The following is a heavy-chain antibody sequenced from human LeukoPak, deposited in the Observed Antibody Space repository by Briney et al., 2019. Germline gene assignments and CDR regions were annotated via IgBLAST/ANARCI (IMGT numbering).Heavy chain of an antibody. Sequence: GASVKVSCKASGYTFTGYYMHWVRQAPGQGLEWMGWINPNSGGTNYAQKVQGRVTMTRDTSISTAYMELSRLRSDDTAVYYCARSVVVVAAISFDYWGQGTLVTVSS. CDR2: INPNSGGT. CDR1: GYTFTGYY. J-gene: IGHJ4*02. CDR3: ARSVVVVAAISFDY. D-gene: IGHD2-15*01. V-gene: IGHV1-2*02.